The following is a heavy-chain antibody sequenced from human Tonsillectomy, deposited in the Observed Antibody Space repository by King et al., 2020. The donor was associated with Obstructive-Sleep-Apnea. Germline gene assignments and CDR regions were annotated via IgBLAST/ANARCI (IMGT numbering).Heavy chain of an antibody. CDR2: ISSSSSTI. CDR1: GFTFSSYS. D-gene: IGHD4-23*01. J-gene: IGHJ4*02. CDR3: ARQGGMYGGNSDY. Sequence: VQLVESGGGLVQPGGSLRLSCAASGFTFSSYSMNWVRQAPGKGLEWVSYISSSSSTIYYADSVKGRFTISRDNAKNSLYLQMNSLRAEDTAVYYCARQGGMYGGNSDYWGQGTLVTVSS. V-gene: IGHV3-48*04.